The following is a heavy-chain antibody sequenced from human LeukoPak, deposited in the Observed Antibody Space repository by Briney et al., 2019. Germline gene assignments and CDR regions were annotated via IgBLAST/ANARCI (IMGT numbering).Heavy chain of an antibody. J-gene: IGHJ4*02. CDR3: AKDQVTNRRHGSSWYYFDY. D-gene: IGHD6-13*01. V-gene: IGHV3-30*02. Sequence: GGSLRLSCAASGFTFSSYGMHWVRQAPGKGLEWVAFIRYDGSNKYYADSVKGRFTISRDNSKNTLYLQMNSLRAEDTAVYYCAKDQVTNRRHGSSWYYFDYWGQGTLVTVSS. CDR2: IRYDGSNK. CDR1: GFTFSSYG.